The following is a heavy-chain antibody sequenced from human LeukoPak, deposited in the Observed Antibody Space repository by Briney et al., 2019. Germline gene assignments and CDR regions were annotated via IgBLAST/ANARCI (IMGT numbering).Heavy chain of an antibody. CDR1: GFTVSTNY. CDR2: IYRDGDT. D-gene: IGHD3-22*01. V-gene: IGHV3-53*01. Sequence: PGGSLRLSCAASGFTVSTNYMSWVRQAPGKGLEWVSVIYRDGDTYYADSVKGRFTISRDSSKNTLYLQMNSLRAEDTAVYYCARDNYYDSSGYYPYDAFDIWGQGTMVTVSS. CDR3: ARDNYYDSSGYYPYDAFDI. J-gene: IGHJ3*02.